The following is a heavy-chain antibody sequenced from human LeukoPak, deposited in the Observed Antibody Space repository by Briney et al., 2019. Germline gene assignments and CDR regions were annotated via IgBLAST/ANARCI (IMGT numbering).Heavy chain of an antibody. V-gene: IGHV3-30*02. J-gene: IGHJ6*03. CDR1: GFTFNNYG. CDR3: AKVSPFYYIDV. CDR2: IRYNGNNQ. Sequence: GGSLRLSCAASGFTFNNYGMHWVRQAPGKGLEWVAFIRYNGNNQYYADSMKGRFTISRDNSKNTLYLQMNSLKGDDTAVYYCAKVSPFYYIDVWGKGTTVIISS.